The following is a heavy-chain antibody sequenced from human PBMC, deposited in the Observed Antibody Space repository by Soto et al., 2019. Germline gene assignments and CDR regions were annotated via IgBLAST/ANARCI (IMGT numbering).Heavy chain of an antibody. Sequence: GSSRGYDGRWISKTPGKGLEWIGYIYYSGSTNYNPSLKSRVTISVDTSKNQFSLKLSSVTAADTAVYYCARGGRVWESSVAPDVFDLWGQGRIATV. CDR1: GSSRGYD. CDR3: ARGGRVWESSVAPDVFDL. J-gene: IGHJ3*01. CDR2: IYYSGST. D-gene: IGHD1-26*01. V-gene: IGHV4-59*01.